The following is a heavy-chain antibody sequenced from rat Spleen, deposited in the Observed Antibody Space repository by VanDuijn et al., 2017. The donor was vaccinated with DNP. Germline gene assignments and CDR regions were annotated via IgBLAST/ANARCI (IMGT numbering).Heavy chain of an antibody. CDR1: GFTFSNYG. CDR3: ATYDGSYYHGGW. D-gene: IGHD1-12*02. Sequence: EVQLVESGGGLVQPGRSLKLSCAASGFTFSNYGMAWVRQAPTKGLEWVASISTVGNNAYYRDSVKGRFTISRDNAKSTLYLQMDSLRSEDTATYYCATYDGSYYHGGWWGQGVMVTVSS. CDR2: ISTVGNNA. V-gene: IGHV5S13*01. J-gene: IGHJ2*01.